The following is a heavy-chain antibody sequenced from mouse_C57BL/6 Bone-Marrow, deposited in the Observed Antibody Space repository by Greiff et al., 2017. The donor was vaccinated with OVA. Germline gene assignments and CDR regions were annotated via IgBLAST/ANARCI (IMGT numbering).Heavy chain of an antibody. V-gene: IGHV1-81*01. D-gene: IGHD2-2*01. CDR1: GYTFTSYG. CDR3: ARLVTTRDWYFDV. J-gene: IGHJ1*03. CDR2: IYPRSGNT. Sequence: LVESGAELARPGASVKLSCKASGYTFTSYGISWVKQRTGQGLEWIGEIYPRSGNTYYNEKFKGKATLTADKSSSTAYMELRSLTSEDSAVYFCARLVTTRDWYFDVWGTGTTVTVSS.